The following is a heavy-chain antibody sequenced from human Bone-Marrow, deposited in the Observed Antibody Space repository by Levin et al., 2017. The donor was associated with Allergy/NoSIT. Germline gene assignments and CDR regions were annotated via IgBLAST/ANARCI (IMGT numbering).Heavy chain of an antibody. CDR3: ARDHCSSSSCYDFYYYNMDV. D-gene: IGHD2-2*01. CDR1: EFNFSDYF. CDR2: ISSSGTIT. V-gene: IGHV3-11*01. J-gene: IGHJ6*02. Sequence: LSLTCAASEFNFSDYFMSWVRQAPGKGLEWVSYISSSGTITHYADFVKGRFTISRDNAKNSLYLQMNSLRAEDTAVYFCARDHCSSSSCYDFYYYNMDVWGQGTTVTVSS.